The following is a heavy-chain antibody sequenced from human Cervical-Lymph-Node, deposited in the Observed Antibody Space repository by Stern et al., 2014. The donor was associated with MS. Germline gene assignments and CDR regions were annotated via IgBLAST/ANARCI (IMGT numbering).Heavy chain of an antibody. CDR2: IYPDDSDI. Sequence: VQLVQSGAEVKKPGESLKISCKGSGYTFTNNWIAWVRQMPGKGLEWMGIIYPDDSDIRYSPSLQGQVTISADKPIITAYRQWSSLKAADSAVYYCARPPPRRKWDDPNYGMDVWGQGTTVTVSS. CDR3: ARPPPRRKWDDPNYGMDV. J-gene: IGHJ6*02. CDR1: GYTFTNNW. V-gene: IGHV5-51*04. D-gene: IGHD1-1*01.